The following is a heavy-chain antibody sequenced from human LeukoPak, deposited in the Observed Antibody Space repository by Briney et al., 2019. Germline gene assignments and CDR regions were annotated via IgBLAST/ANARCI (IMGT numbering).Heavy chain of an antibody. CDR1: GFTFSSYS. Sequence: GGSLRLSCAAPGFTFSSYSMNWVRQAPGKGLEWVSSISSSSSYIYYADSVKGRFTISRDNAKNSLYLQMNSLRAEDTAVYYCARDIAVAPEDYWGQGTLVTVSS. J-gene: IGHJ4*02. V-gene: IGHV3-21*01. D-gene: IGHD6-19*01. CDR3: ARDIAVAPEDY. CDR2: ISSSSSYI.